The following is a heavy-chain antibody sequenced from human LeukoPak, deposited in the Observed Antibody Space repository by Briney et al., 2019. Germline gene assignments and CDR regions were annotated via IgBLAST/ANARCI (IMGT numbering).Heavy chain of an antibody. V-gene: IGHV1-18*01. CDR3: ARNLHYYDASGPNDAFAI. Sequence: ASVKVSCKASGYTFSTYGISWLRQAPGQGLEWMGWIIIYNGNTNYAQKLQGRVTMTTDTSTSTAYMELGSLRSDDTAVYYCARNLHYYDASGPNDAFAIWGQGTMVIVSS. CDR2: IIIYNGNT. J-gene: IGHJ3*02. CDR1: GYTFSTYG. D-gene: IGHD3-22*01.